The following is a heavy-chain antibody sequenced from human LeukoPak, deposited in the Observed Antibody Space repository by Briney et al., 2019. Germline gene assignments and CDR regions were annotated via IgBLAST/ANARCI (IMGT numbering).Heavy chain of an antibody. CDR2: ISGSGGST. V-gene: IGHV3-23*01. D-gene: IGHD3-9*01. CDR3: AKALLDYDILTGPDY. Sequence: GRTLRLSCAASGVTFSSYGLSWVGQGPWTVLGLVSPISGSGGSTYYADSVKGRFTISRDNSKNTLYLQMNSLRAEDTAVYYCAKALLDYDILTGPDYWGQGTLVTVSS. J-gene: IGHJ4*02. CDR1: GVTFSSYG.